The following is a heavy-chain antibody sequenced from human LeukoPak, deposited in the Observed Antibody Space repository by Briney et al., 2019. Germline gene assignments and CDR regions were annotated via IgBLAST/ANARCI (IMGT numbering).Heavy chain of an antibody. J-gene: IGHJ4*02. CDR1: GITVSSNY. CDR2: IYSGGTT. V-gene: IGHV3-66*01. CDR3: ARDDYGEPFDY. D-gene: IGHD4-17*01. Sequence: GGSLRLSCAASGITVSSNYMSWVRQAPGKGLEWVSVIYSGGTTYYADSVKGRFTISRGNPKNTLYLQMNSLRAEDTAVYYCARDDYGEPFDYWGQGTLVTVSS.